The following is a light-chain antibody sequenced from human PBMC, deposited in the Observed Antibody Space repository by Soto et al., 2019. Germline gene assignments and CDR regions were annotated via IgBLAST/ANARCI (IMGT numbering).Light chain of an antibody. CDR2: DAS. CDR3: QQYYDLPHT. J-gene: IGKJ3*01. V-gene: IGKV1-33*01. Sequence: DIHMTQSPSSLSASVGDRVTISCQASQDITNSLNWYQQRPGKAPKLLIFDASNFETGVPSRFSGSGSGTHFTLTITSLQPGDIATYYCQQYYDLPHTFGPGTKVDFK. CDR1: QDITNS.